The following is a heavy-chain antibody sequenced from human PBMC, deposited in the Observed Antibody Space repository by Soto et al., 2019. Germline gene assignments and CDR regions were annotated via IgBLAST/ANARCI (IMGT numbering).Heavy chain of an antibody. D-gene: IGHD2-8*01. CDR2: ISYSRTA. CDR3: MRSHGAY. CDR1: GGSVSSGPYH. J-gene: IGHJ4*02. V-gene: IGHV4-61*01. Sequence: QVQLQESGPGLVKTSETLSLTCTVSGGSVSSGPYHWNWVRQPPGKGLEWVGHISYSRTANDNPSLAGRLIMTTDTPMTQFSLRLTSLTAADTAVYYCMRSHGAYWGQGALVTVSP.